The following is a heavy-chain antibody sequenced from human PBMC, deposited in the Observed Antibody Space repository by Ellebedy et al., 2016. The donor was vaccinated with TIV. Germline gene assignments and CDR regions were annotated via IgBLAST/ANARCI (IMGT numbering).Heavy chain of an antibody. V-gene: IGHV3-21*01. J-gene: IGHJ6*02. Sequence: GGSLRLXXAASGFTFSSYSMNWVRQAPGKGLEWVSSISSSSSYIYYADSVKGRFTISRDNAKNSLYLQMNSLRAEDTAVYYCAREGYYGSGSPFYYYYGMDVWGQGTTVTVSS. CDR3: AREGYYGSGSPFYYYYGMDV. CDR2: ISSSSSYI. D-gene: IGHD3-10*01. CDR1: GFTFSSYS.